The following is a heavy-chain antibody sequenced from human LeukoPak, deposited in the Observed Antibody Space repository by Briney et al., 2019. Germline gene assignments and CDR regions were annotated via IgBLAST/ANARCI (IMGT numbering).Heavy chain of an antibody. D-gene: IGHD3-10*01. Sequence: ASVKDSCKASGYTFTSYYMHWVRQPPSQGLDGMGILNHSGGSTSYAQKFQGRVIMNRDRSTSTVYMELSSLRPEDTAVYYCARAFGVIKGGNWFDPWGQGTLVTVSS. CDR2: LNHSGGST. V-gene: IGHV1-46*01. J-gene: IGHJ5*02. CDR1: GYTFTSYY. CDR3: ARAFGVIKGGNWFDP.